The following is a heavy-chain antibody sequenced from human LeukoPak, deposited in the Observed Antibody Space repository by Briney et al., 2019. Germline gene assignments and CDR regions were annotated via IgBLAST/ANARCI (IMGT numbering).Heavy chain of an antibody. V-gene: IGHV3-48*04. CDR2: ISSSGSTI. CDR1: GFSFRSHG. J-gene: IGHJ6*04. D-gene: IGHD3-10*02. CDR3: AELGITMIGGV. Sequence: GGSLRLSCAASGFSFRSHGMNWVRQAPGKGPEWVSYISSSGSTIYYADSVKGRFTISRDNAKNSLYLQMNSLRAEDTAVYYCAELGITMIGGVWGKGTTVTISS.